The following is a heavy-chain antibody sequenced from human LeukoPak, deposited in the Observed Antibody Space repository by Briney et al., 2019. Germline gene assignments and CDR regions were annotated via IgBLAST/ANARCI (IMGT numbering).Heavy chain of an antibody. V-gene: IGHV3-23*01. CDR2: IKGGGDVT. CDR1: GFIFSTYG. Sequence: PGGSLRLSCAASGFIFSTYGMSWVRQAPGKGLEWVSAIKGGGDVTYYADSVKGRFTISRDNSENTLYLQIDNLRAEDTAVYYCARVWVRPLVYMDVWGKGTTVTISS. J-gene: IGHJ6*03. D-gene: IGHD1-1*01. CDR3: ARVWVRPLVYMDV.